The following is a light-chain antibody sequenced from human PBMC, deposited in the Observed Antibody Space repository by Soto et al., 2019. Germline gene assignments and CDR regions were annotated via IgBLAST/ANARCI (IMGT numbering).Light chain of an antibody. CDR3: SSYAASNNYV. Sequence: QSVLTQPPSASGSPGQSVTISCTGTSSDVGGYNYVSWYQQHPSKAPKLMIYEVNKRPSGAPNRFSGSKSANTASLTVSGLQAEDEADYYCSSYAASNNYVFGTGTKLTVL. J-gene: IGLJ1*01. CDR1: SSDVGGYNY. V-gene: IGLV2-8*01. CDR2: EVN.